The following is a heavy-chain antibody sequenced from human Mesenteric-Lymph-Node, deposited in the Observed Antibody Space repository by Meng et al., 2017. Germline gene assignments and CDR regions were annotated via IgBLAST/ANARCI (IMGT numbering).Heavy chain of an antibody. CDR1: GYTFTSYG. V-gene: IGHV1-2*02. CDR3: ARMRLRYYVYYYGMDV. J-gene: IGHJ6*02. CDR2: INPNSGGT. D-gene: IGHD5-12*01. Sequence: ASVKVSCKASGYTFTSYGISWVRQAPGQGLEWMGWINPNSGGTNYAQKFQGRVTMTRDTSISTAYMELSRLRSDDTAVYYCARMRLRYYVYYYGMDVWGQGTTVTVSS.